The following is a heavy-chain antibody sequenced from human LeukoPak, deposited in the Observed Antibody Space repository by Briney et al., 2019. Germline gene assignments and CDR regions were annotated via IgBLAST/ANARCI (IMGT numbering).Heavy chain of an antibody. D-gene: IGHD5-12*01. V-gene: IGHV3-30*04. J-gene: IGHJ4*01. CDR2: ISYDGSNK. CDR3: AKADLVATSHFDS. Sequence: GGSLRLSCAASGFIFSSYAMHWVRRAPGKGLEWVALISYDGSNKYYADSMKGRFTISRDNSKDTLYLQMNGLRVEDTAVYYCAKADLVATSHFDSWGNGTLVTVST. CDR1: GFIFSSYA.